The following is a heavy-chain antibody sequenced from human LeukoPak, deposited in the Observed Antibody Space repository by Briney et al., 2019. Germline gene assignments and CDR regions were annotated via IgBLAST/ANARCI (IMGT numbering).Heavy chain of an antibody. D-gene: IGHD3-3*01. CDR1: GFIFNSYE. J-gene: IGHJ5*02. V-gene: IGHV3-48*03. CDR3: AREYNFWSGYHSYNWFDP. CDR2: ISSSGSPI. Sequence: GGSLRLSCAASGFIFNSYEMNWFRQAPGKGLEWVSYISSSGSPIYYADSVKGRFTISRDNAKNSLYLQMNSLRADDTAVYYCAREYNFWSGYHSYNWFDPWGQGTLVTVSS.